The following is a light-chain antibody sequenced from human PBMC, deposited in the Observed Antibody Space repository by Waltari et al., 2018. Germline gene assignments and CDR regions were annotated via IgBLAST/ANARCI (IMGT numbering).Light chain of an antibody. V-gene: IGLV6-57*03. J-gene: IGLJ3*02. Sequence: NFMLTQPHSLSESPGKTVTISCTRSSGSIASNYVQWFQQRPGSAPTTVIYEDYQRPSGVPDRFSGSIDSSSNSASLTISGLKTEDEADYYCQSYDGINWMFGGGTKLTVL. CDR3: QSYDGINWM. CDR2: EDY. CDR1: SGSIASNY.